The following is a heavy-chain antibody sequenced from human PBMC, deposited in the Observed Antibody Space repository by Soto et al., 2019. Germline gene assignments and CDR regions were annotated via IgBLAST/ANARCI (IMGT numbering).Heavy chain of an antibody. D-gene: IGHD6-19*01. Sequence: ITLKESGPTLVKPTQTLTLTCTFSGFSLSTSGVGVGWIRQPPGKALEWLALLYWDDDNRYNPSLRSRLTLTKDTSKNQVVLTMTNMDPVDTATYHCAHGSGWLSDYWGQGTLVTVSS. CDR3: AHGSGWLSDY. J-gene: IGHJ4*02. V-gene: IGHV2-5*02. CDR2: LYWDDDN. CDR1: GFSLSTSGVG.